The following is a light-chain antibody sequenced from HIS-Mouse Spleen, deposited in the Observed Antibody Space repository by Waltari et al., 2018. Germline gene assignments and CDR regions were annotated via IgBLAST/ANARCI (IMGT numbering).Light chain of an antibody. CDR2: WAS. V-gene: IGKV4-1*01. CDR3: QQYYSTPYT. CDR1: QSVLYSSNNKNY. J-gene: IGKJ2*01. Sequence: DIVMTQSPDSLAVSLGERATINCKSSQSVLYSSNNKNYLAWYQHKPGQPPKLLIYWASTRESGVPDRFSGSGSGTDVTLTISSLQAEDVAVYYCQQYYSTPYTFGQGTKLEIK.